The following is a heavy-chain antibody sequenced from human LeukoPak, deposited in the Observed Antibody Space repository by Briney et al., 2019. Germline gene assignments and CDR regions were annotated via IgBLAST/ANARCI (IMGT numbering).Heavy chain of an antibody. CDR1: GGSISSGGYS. V-gene: IGHV4-30-2*01. D-gene: IGHD6-13*01. J-gene: IGHJ4*02. CDR3: ASLQSIAAAGTNDY. CDR2: IYHSGST. Sequence: PSQTLSLTCAVSGGSISSGGYSWSWIRQPPGKGLEWIGYIYHSGSTYYNPSLKSRVTISVDRSKNQFSLKLSSVTAADTAVYYCASLQSIAAAGTNDYWGQGTLVTVSS.